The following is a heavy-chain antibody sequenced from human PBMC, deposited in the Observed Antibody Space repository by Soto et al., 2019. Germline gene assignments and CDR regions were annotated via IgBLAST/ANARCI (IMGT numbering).Heavy chain of an antibody. D-gene: IGHD2-2*01. CDR2: ISGSGGST. CDR1: GFTFSSYA. CDR3: AKDYCSSTSCANWFDP. J-gene: IGHJ5*02. Sequence: GGSLRLSCAAPGFTFSSYAMSWVRQAPGKGLEWVSAISGSGGSTYYADSVKGRFTISRDNSKNTLYLQMNSLRAEDTAVYYCAKDYCSSTSCANWFDPWGQGTLVTVSS. V-gene: IGHV3-23*01.